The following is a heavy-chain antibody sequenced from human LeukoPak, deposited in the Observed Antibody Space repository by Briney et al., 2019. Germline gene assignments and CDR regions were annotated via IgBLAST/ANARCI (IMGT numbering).Heavy chain of an antibody. Sequence: GASVKVTCKASGYTFTGYYMHWVRQAPGQGLEWMGWINPNSGGTNYAQKFQGRVTMTRDTSISTAYMELSRLRSDDTAVYYCARGDCSSTSCYIINWFDPWGQGTLVTVSS. CDR3: ARGDCSSTSCYIINWFDP. J-gene: IGHJ5*02. D-gene: IGHD2-2*01. CDR1: GYTFTGYY. CDR2: INPNSGGT. V-gene: IGHV1-2*02.